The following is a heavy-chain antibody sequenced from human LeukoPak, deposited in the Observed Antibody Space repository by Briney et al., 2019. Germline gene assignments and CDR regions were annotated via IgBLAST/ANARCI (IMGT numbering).Heavy chain of an antibody. CDR3: AANWNLYMDV. CDR1: GGSISSYY. V-gene: IGHV4-59*01. J-gene: IGHJ6*03. Sequence: SETLSLTCTVSGGSISSYYWSWIRQPPGKGLEWIGYIYYSGSTNYNPSLKSRVTISVDTSKNQFSLKLSSVTAADTAVYYCAANWNLYMDVWGKGTTVTVSS. CDR2: IYYSGST. D-gene: IGHD1-1*01.